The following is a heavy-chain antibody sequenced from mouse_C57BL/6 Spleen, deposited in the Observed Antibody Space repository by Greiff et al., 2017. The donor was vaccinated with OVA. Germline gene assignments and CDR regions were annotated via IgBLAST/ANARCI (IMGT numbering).Heavy chain of an antibody. CDR1: GFTFSSYA. CDR2: ISDGGSYT. J-gene: IGHJ2*01. CDR3: AREAGHFDY. D-gene: IGHD3-3*01. V-gene: IGHV5-4*01. Sequence: VQLKESGGGLVKPGGSLKLSCAASGFTFSSYAMSWVRQTPEKRLEWVATISDGGSYTYYPDNVKGRFTISRDNAKNNLYLQMSHLKSEDTAMYYCAREAGHFDYWGQGTTLTVSS.